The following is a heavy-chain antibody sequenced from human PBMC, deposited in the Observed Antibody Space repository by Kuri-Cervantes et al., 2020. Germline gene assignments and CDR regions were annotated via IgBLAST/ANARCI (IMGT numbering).Heavy chain of an antibody. CDR2: IYTSGST. CDR3: ASSSSRGPRQLWFEY. Sequence: SETLSLTCTVSGGPISSGSYYWSWIRQPAGKGLEWIGRIYTSGSTNYNPSLKSRVTISVDTSKNQFSLKLSSVTAADTAVYYCASSSSRGPRQLWFEYWGQGTLVTVSS. V-gene: IGHV4-61*02. J-gene: IGHJ5*01. CDR1: GGPISSGSYY. D-gene: IGHD3-10*01.